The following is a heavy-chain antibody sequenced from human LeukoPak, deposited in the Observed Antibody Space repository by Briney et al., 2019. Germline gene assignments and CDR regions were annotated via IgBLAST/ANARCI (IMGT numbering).Heavy chain of an antibody. Sequence: ASVKVSCKASGYTFTGYYIDWVRQAPGPGLEWMGWINSDSGGTNYAQKFQGRVTMTRDTSTSTAYMELSSLRSDDTAFYYCARDTITVTTPYVDYWGQGTLVTVPS. CDR2: INSDSGGT. CDR3: ARDTITVTTPYVDY. V-gene: IGHV1-2*02. CDR1: GYTFTGYY. J-gene: IGHJ4*02. D-gene: IGHD4-17*01.